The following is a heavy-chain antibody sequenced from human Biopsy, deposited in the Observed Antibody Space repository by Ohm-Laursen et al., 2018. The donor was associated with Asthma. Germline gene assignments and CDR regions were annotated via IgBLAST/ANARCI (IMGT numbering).Heavy chain of an antibody. CDR1: GFVFSQAR. CDR2: ISYDGRNT. D-gene: IGHD2-21*02. V-gene: IGHV3-30*03. Sequence: SLRLSCAASGFVFSQARMHWVRQAPGKGLEWVTIISYDGRNTYYADSVEGRFTISRDNSKNTLFLQMSSLRPEDTAVYYCARGGLHYYEYYGMDVWGQGTTVTVSS. CDR3: ARGGLHYYEYYGMDV. J-gene: IGHJ6*02.